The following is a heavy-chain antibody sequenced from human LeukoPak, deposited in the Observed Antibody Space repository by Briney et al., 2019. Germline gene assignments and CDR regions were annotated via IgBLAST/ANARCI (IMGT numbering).Heavy chain of an antibody. V-gene: IGHV3-48*04. D-gene: IGHD3-3*01. Sequence: GGSLRLSCAASGFTFSSYSMNWVRQAPGKGLEWISYISSSGSTIYYADSVKGRFTLSRDNAKNSLYLQMNSLRAEDTAVYYCARVPGGLEWADFDYWGQGTLVTVSS. J-gene: IGHJ4*02. CDR1: GFTFSSYS. CDR2: ISSSGSTI. CDR3: ARVPGGLEWADFDY.